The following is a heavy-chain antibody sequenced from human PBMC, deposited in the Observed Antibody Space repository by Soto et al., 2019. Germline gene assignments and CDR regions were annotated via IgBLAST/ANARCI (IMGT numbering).Heavy chain of an antibody. CDR3: ARETLAHYYFDF. CDR1: GDSVSNHY. Sequence: SETLSLTCTVSGDSVSNHYWNWIRQPAGQGLEWLGRLYNDERTNYNPSLKSRLTMSMDTSKNQFSLKLTSVTAADSAVYFCARETLAHYYFDFWGQGILVTVSS. CDR2: LYNDERT. J-gene: IGHJ4*02. V-gene: IGHV4-4*07.